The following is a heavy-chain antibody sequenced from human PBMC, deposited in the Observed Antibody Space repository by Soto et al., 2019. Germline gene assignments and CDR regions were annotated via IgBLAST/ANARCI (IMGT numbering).Heavy chain of an antibody. D-gene: IGHD1-20*01. CDR1: GFTVSANY. Sequence: PGGSLRLSCAASGFTVSANYMGRVRLAPGKGLEWVSVLSSGGRTYYPDSVEGRFTISGDNSKNTVYLQMHSLRAEDTAVYYCATNNTPGGMDVWGQGTTVTVSS. V-gene: IGHV3-53*01. CDR2: LSSGGRT. CDR3: ATNNTPGGMDV. J-gene: IGHJ6*02.